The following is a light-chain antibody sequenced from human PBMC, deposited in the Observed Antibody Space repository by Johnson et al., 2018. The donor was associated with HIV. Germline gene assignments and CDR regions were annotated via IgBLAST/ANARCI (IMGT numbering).Light chain of an antibody. CDR2: DNN. Sequence: QSVLTQPPSVSAAPGQKVTISCSGSSSNIGNNYVSWYQQLPGIAPKLLIYDNNKRPSGIPDRFSGSKSGTSATLGITGLQTGDEADYYCGTWDSSLGKVFGTGTKVTVL. J-gene: IGLJ1*01. V-gene: IGLV1-51*01. CDR3: GTWDSSLGKV. CDR1: SSNIGNNY.